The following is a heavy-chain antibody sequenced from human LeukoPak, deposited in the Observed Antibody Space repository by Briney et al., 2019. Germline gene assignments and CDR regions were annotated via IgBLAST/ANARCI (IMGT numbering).Heavy chain of an antibody. J-gene: IGHJ4*02. CDR3: ARAQYYYDSSGYFPDY. D-gene: IGHD3-22*01. V-gene: IGHV3-7*01. Sequence: GGSLRLSCAASGFTFSSYWMSWVRQAPGKGLEWVANIKQDGSEKYYVDSVKGRFTISRDNAKNSLYLQMNSLRAEDTAVYYCARAQYYYDSSGYFPDYWGQGTLVTVSS. CDR2: IKQDGSEK. CDR1: GFTFSSYW.